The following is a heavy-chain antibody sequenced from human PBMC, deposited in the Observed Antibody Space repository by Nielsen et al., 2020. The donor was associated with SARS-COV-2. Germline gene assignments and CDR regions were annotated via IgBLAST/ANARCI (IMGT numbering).Heavy chain of an antibody. J-gene: IGHJ3*02. CDR2: ISSSSSYI. D-gene: IGHD3-3*01. V-gene: IGHV3-21*01. Sequence: GGSLRLSCAASGFTFSDYYMSWVRQAPGKGLEWVSSISSSSSYIYYADSVKGRFTISRDNAKNSLYLQMNSLRAEDTAVYYCASIWSGYTDAFDIWGQGTMVTVSS. CDR1: GFTFSDYY. CDR3: ASIWSGYTDAFDI.